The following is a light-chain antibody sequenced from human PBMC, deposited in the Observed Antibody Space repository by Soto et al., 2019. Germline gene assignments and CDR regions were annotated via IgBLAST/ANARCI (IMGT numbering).Light chain of an antibody. Sequence: QSVLTQSPSASASLGASVKLTCTLSSGHNTYAIAWHRQQPEKGPRYLMKLNSDGSHTKGDGIPDRLSGSSSGAERYLTISSLQSEDEADYYCQTWGTGPVIFGGGTKVTVL. V-gene: IGLV4-69*01. CDR3: QTWGTGPVI. CDR1: SGHNTYA. CDR2: LNSDGSH. J-gene: IGLJ2*01.